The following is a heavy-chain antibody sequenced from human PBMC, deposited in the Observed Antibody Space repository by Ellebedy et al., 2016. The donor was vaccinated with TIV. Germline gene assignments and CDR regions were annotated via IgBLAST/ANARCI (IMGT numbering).Heavy chain of an antibody. CDR1: GFTFSSYP. D-gene: IGHD1-26*01. CDR2: INEHGRDT. CDR3: TKWEMRLNYFTD. V-gene: IGHV3-23*01. J-gene: IGHJ4*02. Sequence: GESLKISCAASGFTFSSYPMIWVRQAPGKGLEWVSGINEHGRDTFHADYVKGRFTISRDNARNTVHLKLNGLRAADTAVYYCTKWEMRLNYFTDWGRGALVTVSS.